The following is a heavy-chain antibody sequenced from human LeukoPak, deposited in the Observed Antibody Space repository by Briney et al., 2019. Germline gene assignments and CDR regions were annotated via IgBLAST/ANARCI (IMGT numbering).Heavy chain of an antibody. CDR2: IKQDGSEK. CDR1: GFMFSHSA. J-gene: IGHJ5*02. V-gene: IGHV3-7*01. Sequence: GGSLRLSCAASGFMFSHSAMTWVRQTPGKGLEWVANIKQDGSEKTYVDSVKGRFTISRDNAKNSLYLQMNSLRVEDTAMYYCVRDGGTDWYDPWGQGTLVTVFS. CDR3: VRDGGTDWYDP. D-gene: IGHD3-16*01.